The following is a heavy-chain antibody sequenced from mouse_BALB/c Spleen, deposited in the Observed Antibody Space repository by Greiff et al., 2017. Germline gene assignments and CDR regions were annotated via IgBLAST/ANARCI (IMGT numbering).Heavy chain of an antibody. J-gene: IGHJ3*01. Sequence: EVHLVESGGGLVKPGGSLKLSCAASGFAFSSYDMSWVRQTPEKRLEWVAYISSGGGSTYYPDTVKGRFTISRDNAKNTLYLQMSSLKSEDTAMYYCARHGKEFAYWGQGTLVTVSA. CDR2: ISSGGGST. D-gene: IGHD2-1*01. V-gene: IGHV5-12-1*01. CDR3: ARHGKEFAY. CDR1: GFAFSSYD.